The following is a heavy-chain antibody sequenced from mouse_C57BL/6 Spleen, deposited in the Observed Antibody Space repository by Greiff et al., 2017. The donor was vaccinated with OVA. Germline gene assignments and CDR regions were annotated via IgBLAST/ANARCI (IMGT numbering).Heavy chain of an antibody. CDR2: FYPGSGSI. V-gene: IGHV1-62-2*01. D-gene: IGHD6-1*01. CDR3: ARHEEPLMRWAY. J-gene: IGHJ3*01. Sequence: VHLVESGAELVKPGASVKLSCKASGYTFTEYTIHWVKQRSGQGLEWIGWFYPGSGSIKYNEKFKDKATLTADKSSSTVYMELSRLTSEDSAVYFCARHEEPLMRWAYWGQGTLVTVSA. CDR1: GYTFTEYT.